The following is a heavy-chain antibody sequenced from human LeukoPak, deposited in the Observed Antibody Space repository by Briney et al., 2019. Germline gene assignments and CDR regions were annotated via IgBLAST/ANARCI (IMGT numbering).Heavy chain of an antibody. CDR1: GYSISSGYY. D-gene: IGHD7-27*01. J-gene: IGHJ4*02. V-gene: IGHV4-38-2*02. CDR3: AKNTALTGEFES. CDR2: IYHSGST. Sequence: SETLSLTCTVSGYSISSGYYWGWIRQPPGKGLEWIGSIYHSGSTYYNPSLKSRVTISVDTSKNQFSLKLSSVTAADTAVYYCAKNTALTGEFESWGQGTLVTVSS.